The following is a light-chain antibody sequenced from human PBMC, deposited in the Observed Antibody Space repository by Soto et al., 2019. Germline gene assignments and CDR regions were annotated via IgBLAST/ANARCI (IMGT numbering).Light chain of an antibody. Sequence: DIQMTQSPSSLSASVGDRVTITCRASENIARYLNWYQQRAGKAPELLISAASSLQSGVPSRFSGGGSGTDFTLTISSLQLEFFANYYCQERYTNPTPLAPGTKL. CDR3: QERYTNPTP. CDR1: ENIARY. CDR2: AAS. V-gene: IGKV1-39*01. J-gene: IGKJ1*01.